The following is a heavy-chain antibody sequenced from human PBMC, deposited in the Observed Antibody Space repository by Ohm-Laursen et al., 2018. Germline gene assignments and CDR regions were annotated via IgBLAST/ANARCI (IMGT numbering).Heavy chain of an antibody. CDR3: AKDPRDYGDTPWYFDY. Sequence: SLRLSCAASGFTFSSYAMSWVRQAPGKGLEWVSAISGSGGSTYYADSVKDRFTISRDNSKNTLYLQMNSLRAEDTAVYYWAKDPRDYGDTPWYFDYWGQGTLVTVSS. CDR1: GFTFSSYA. V-gene: IGHV3-23*01. D-gene: IGHD4-17*01. CDR2: ISGSGGST. J-gene: IGHJ4*02.